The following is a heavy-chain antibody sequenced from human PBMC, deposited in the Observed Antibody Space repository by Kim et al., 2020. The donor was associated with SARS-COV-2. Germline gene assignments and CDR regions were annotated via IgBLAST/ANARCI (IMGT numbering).Heavy chain of an antibody. Sequence: QNLEGRVTITTHTSTSTAYMELRSLRSDDTAVYYCARDLIAAGRGHFDLWGRGTLVTVSS. J-gene: IGHJ2*01. V-gene: IGHV1-18*01. CDR3: ARDLIAAGRGHFDL. D-gene: IGHD6-13*01.